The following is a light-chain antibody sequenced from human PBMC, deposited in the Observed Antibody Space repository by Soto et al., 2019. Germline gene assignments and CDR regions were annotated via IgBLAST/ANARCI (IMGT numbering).Light chain of an antibody. Sequence: DIQVTQSPSSLSASVGDRVTITCRPSQSIDNFLNWYQQKPGKAPNLLIYAASSLQSGVSSRFSGSGSGTDFTLTISSLQPEDSATYYCQQSYSLPYTFCQGTKVDIK. V-gene: IGKV1-39*01. CDR1: QSIDNF. CDR2: AAS. J-gene: IGKJ2*01. CDR3: QQSYSLPYT.